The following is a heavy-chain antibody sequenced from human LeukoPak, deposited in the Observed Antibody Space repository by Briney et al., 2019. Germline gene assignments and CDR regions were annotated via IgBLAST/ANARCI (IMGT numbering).Heavy chain of an antibody. J-gene: IGHJ6*03. D-gene: IGHD2-2*01. V-gene: IGHV3-23*01. Sequence: GGSLRLSCAASGFTFSTYAMTWVRQAPGKGLEWVSLISGTGGSTYYADSVKGRFTISRDNSKNTLYLQMNSLRAEDTAVYYCARDSSEMSYNYYYYYMDVWGKGTTVTVSS. CDR3: ARDSSEMSYNYYYYYMDV. CDR2: ISGTGGST. CDR1: GFTFSTYA.